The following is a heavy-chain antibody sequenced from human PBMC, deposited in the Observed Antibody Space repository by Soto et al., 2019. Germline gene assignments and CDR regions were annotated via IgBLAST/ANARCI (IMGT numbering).Heavy chain of an antibody. V-gene: IGHV4-34*01. J-gene: IGHJ6*02. D-gene: IGHD2-2*02. CDR1: GGSFSCYY. CDR2: INHSGST. CDR3: ARGDLYCSSTSCYTGYYYYGMDV. Sequence: SETLSLTCAVYGGSFSCYYWSWIRQPPGKGLEWIGEINHSGSTNYNPSLKSRVTISVDTSKNQFSLKLSSVTAADTAVYYCARGDLYCSSTSCYTGYYYYGMDVWGQGTTVTVSS.